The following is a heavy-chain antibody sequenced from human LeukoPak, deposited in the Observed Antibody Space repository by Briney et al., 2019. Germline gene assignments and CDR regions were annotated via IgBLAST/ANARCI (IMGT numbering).Heavy chain of an antibody. CDR2: INHSGST. CDR1: GGSFSGYY. Sequence: PSETLSLTCAVYGGSFSGYYWSWIRQPPGKGLEWIGEINHSGSTNYNPSLKSRVTISVDTSKNQFSLKLSSVTAADTAVYYCARGRTAYYYGSGSYQAYYSYGMDVWGQGTTVTVSS. D-gene: IGHD3-10*01. CDR3: ARGRTAYYYGSGSYQAYYSYGMDV. V-gene: IGHV4-34*01. J-gene: IGHJ6*02.